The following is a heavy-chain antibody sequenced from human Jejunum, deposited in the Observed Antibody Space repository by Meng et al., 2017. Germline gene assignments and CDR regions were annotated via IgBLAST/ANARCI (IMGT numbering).Heavy chain of an antibody. CDR1: GDSVSSNTVA. J-gene: IGHJ3*01. V-gene: IGHV6-1*01. Sequence: LRRSGHVLEQSPPPTPITCAISGDSVSSNTVAWNWIRQSPSRGLEWLGRTYYRTKWYNDYAVSVIGRITINPDTSKSQFSLQLNSVTPEDTAVYYCARGSHYAFDVWGQGTMVTVSS. CDR3: ARGSHYAFDV. CDR2: TYYRTKWYN.